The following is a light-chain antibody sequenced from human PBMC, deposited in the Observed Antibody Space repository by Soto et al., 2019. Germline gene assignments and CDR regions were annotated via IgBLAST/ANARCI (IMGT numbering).Light chain of an antibody. Sequence: EIVLTQSPATLSVSPGERATLSCRASQSVDTHLHWYQQKPGQAPRLLIYGASTRATGIPARFSGSGSGTEFTLTINSLQSEDFAVYYRQQSRNWYTFGQGTELEIK. CDR1: QSVDTH. CDR2: GAS. J-gene: IGKJ2*01. CDR3: QQSRNWYT. V-gene: IGKV3-15*01.